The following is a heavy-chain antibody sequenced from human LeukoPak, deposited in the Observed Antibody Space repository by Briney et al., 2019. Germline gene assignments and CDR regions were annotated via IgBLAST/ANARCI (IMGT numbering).Heavy chain of an antibody. V-gene: IGHV3-72*01. CDR2: IRKKGDSYTT. J-gene: IGHJ4*02. CDR3: VRVDAITYYLDY. Sequence: QPGGSLRLSCAASGFSFGDHYMDWVRQGPGKGLEWVGRIRKKGDSYTTEYVVSVKGRFTISRDDSKNSLYLQMNSLKTEDAAVYYCVRVDAITYYLDYWGQGTLVAVSS. D-gene: IGHD5-12*01. CDR1: GFSFGDHY.